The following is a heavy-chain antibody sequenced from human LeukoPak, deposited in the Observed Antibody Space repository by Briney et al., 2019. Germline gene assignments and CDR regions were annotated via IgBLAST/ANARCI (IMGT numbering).Heavy chain of an antibody. J-gene: IGHJ3*02. V-gene: IGHV4-59*01. CDR1: GDSIRGYY. CDR3: ARDKGIVAAAGNNAFDI. CDR2: IDRSGST. D-gene: IGHD6-13*01. Sequence: PSETLSLTCTVSGDSIRGYYWSWIRQPPGKGLEWIGHIDRSGSTIYKSSLTSRLTISVDTSKNQFSLKLSSVTAADTAVYYCARDKGIVAAAGNNAFDIWGQGTMVTVSS.